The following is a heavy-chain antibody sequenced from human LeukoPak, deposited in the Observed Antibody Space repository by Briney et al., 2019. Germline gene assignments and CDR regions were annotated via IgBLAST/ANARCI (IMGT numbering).Heavy chain of an antibody. CDR2: ITDSGGNT. J-gene: IGHJ4*02. CDR1: GFTFSTYA. CDR3: ARAGHCTNGICYTADFDY. D-gene: IGHD2-8*01. V-gene: IGHV3-23*01. Sequence: GGSLRLSCTASGFTFSTYAMSWVRQAPGKGLEWVSAITDSGGNTYYAAPVKGRFTISRDNSKNTLYLQMNSPRAEDTAVYYCARAGHCTNGICYTADFDYWGQGSLVTVSS.